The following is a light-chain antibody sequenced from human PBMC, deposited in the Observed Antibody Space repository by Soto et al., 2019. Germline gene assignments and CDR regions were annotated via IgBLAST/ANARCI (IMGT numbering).Light chain of an antibody. CDR1: QSISSF. V-gene: IGKV1-39*01. J-gene: IGKJ5*01. Sequence: DIQMTQSPSSLSASVGDRVTITCRTSQSISSFLNWYQHKPGNAPKLLIYTTSTLRSGVPSRFRGSGSGTHFTLTITKLQPEDFATYYCQQSYSTPPITFGQGTRLDIK. CDR3: QQSYSTPPIT. CDR2: TTS.